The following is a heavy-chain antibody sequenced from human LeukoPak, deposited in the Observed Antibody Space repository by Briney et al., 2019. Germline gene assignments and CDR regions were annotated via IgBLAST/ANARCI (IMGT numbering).Heavy chain of an antibody. CDR3: ARASARRDAQNSYYFDY. J-gene: IGHJ4*02. CDR1: GFTFSNYA. D-gene: IGHD5-24*01. Sequence: GGSLRLSCAASGFTFSNYAMSWVRQAPGKGLEWVSAINDSGGSTYYADSVKGRFTISRDNSKNTLYLQMNSLRAEDTAVYYCARASARRDAQNSYYFDYWGQGTLVTVSS. CDR2: INDSGGST. V-gene: IGHV3-23*01.